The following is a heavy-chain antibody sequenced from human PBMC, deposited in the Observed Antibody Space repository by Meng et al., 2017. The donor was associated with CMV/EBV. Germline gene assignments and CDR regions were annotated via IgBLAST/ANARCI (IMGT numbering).Heavy chain of an antibody. J-gene: IGHJ6*02. CDR1: GFTFSSYA. Sequence: GGPLRLSCAASGFTFSSYAMHWVRQAPGKGLEWVAVISYDGSNKYYADSVKGRFTISRDNSKNTLYLQMNSLRAEDTAVYYCARGLKPELIAARPYYYYGMDVWGQGTTVTVSS. D-gene: IGHD6-6*01. CDR3: ARGLKPELIAARPYYYYGMDV. CDR2: ISYDGSNK. V-gene: IGHV3-30*04.